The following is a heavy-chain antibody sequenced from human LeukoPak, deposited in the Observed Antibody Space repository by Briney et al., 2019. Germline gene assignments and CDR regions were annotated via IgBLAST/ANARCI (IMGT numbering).Heavy chain of an antibody. CDR2: ISSSASTI. Sequence: PGGSLRLSCAVSGFTFSSYEMNWVRQATGKGLEWVSYISSSASTIYYADSVKGRFTISRDNAKNSLYLQMNSLRVEDTAVYYCARDSQRWGNFDSWGQGTLVSVSS. CDR1: GFTFSSYE. V-gene: IGHV3-48*03. J-gene: IGHJ4*02. D-gene: IGHD5-24*01. CDR3: ARDSQRWGNFDS.